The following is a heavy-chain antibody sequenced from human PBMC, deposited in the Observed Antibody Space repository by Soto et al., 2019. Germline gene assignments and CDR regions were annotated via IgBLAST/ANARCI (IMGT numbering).Heavy chain of an antibody. D-gene: IGHD1-26*01. V-gene: IGHV3-48*02. Sequence: GALRLSYAASGFTFSSYSMNWVRQAPGKGLEWVSYISTSSTTISYADSVKGRFTISRDNAKNSLYLQMNSLRDEDTAVYYCARDLRVVGATIAFDYWGQGALVTVSS. J-gene: IGHJ4*02. CDR1: GFTFSSYS. CDR3: ARDLRVVGATIAFDY. CDR2: ISTSSTTI.